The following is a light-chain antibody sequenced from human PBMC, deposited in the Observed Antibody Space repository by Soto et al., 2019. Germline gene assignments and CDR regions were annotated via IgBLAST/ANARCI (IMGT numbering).Light chain of an antibody. CDR3: SSYTHSSTPSCV. CDR1: SNDVGGYNY. J-gene: IGLJ1*01. Sequence: ALTQPASVSGSPGQSITISCTGTSNDVGGYNYVSWYQQHPGKAPKLMIYEVTDRPWGVSNRFSGSKSGNTASLTISGLQAEDEADYYCSSYTHSSTPSCVFGTGTKVTVL. V-gene: IGLV2-14*01. CDR2: EVT.